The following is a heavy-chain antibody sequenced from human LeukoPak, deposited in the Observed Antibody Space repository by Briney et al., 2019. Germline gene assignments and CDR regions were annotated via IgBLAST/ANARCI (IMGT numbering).Heavy chain of an antibody. CDR1: GYTFTSYG. CDR2: ISAYNGNT. CDR3: AREEYYYDSSGPGY. Sequence: ASVKVSCKASGYTFTSYGISWVRQAPGQGLEWMGWISAYNGNTNYAQKLQGRVTMTTDTSTSTAYMELRSLRSDDTAAYYCAREEYYYDSSGPGYWGQGTLVTVSS. D-gene: IGHD3-22*01. J-gene: IGHJ4*02. V-gene: IGHV1-18*01.